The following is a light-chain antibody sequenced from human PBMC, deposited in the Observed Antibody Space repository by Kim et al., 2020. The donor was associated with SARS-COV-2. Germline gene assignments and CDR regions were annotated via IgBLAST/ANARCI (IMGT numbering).Light chain of an antibody. V-gene: IGKV1-16*02. CDR1: QDISNH. CDR2: AAS. J-gene: IGKJ1*01. CDR3: QQYHDFPWT. Sequence: DIQMTQSPSSLSASVGDRVTITCRASQDISNHLAWFQQKPGTAPKSLIFAASSLQSAVPSKFGGSGSGTDFTLTISSLQPEDFATYYCQQYHDFPWTFGQGTKVEIK.